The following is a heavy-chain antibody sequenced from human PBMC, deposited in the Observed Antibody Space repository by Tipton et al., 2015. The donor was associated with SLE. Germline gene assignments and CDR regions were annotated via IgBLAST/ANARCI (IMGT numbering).Heavy chain of an antibody. Sequence: TLSFTCAVYGGSFSSYYWSWIRQPPGKGLEWIGEINHSGSTNYNPSLKSRVTISVDTSKNQFSLKLSSVTAADTAVYYCASVKTTVTTEGVDYWGQGTLVTVSS. CDR1: GGSFSSYY. V-gene: IGHV4-34*01. D-gene: IGHD4-17*01. J-gene: IGHJ4*02. CDR3: ASVKTTVTTEGVDY. CDR2: INHSGST.